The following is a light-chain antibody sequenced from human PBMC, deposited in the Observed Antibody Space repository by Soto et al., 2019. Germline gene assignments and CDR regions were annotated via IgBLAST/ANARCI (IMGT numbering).Light chain of an antibody. CDR1: SSDVGGYKY. CDR3: CSYAGRYTLWV. CDR2: DVS. J-gene: IGLJ3*02. V-gene: IGLV2-11*01. Sequence: QSALTQPRSVSGSPGQSVTISCTGTSSDVGGYKYVSWYQQHPGKAPKLMIHDVSKRPSGVPDRFSGSKSCNTASLTISGLQADDEADYYCCSYAGRYTLWVFGGGTQLTVL.